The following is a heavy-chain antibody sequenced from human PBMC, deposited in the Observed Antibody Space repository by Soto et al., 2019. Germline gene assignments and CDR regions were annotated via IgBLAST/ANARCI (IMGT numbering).Heavy chain of an antibody. D-gene: IGHD6-13*01. V-gene: IGHV3-21*01. Sequence: GGSLRLSCAASGFTFSSYSMNWVRQAPGKGLEWVSSISSSSSYIYYADSVKGRFTISRDNAKNSLYLQMNSLRAEDTAVYYCARDSRSWSPFDYYYYYGMDVWGQGTTVTVSS. CDR2: ISSSSSYI. J-gene: IGHJ6*02. CDR3: ARDSRSWSPFDYYYYYGMDV. CDR1: GFTFSSYS.